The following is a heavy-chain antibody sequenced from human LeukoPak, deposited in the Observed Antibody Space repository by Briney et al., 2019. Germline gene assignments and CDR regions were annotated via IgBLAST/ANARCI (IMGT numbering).Heavy chain of an antibody. CDR2: IYYSGST. CDR3: ATQIISSSWYYFDY. V-gene: IGHV4-39*01. J-gene: IGHJ4*02. Sequence: SETLSLTCTVSGGSISSSSYYWGWIRQPPGKGPEWIGSIYYSGSTYYNPSLKSRVTISVDTSKNQFSLKLSSVTAADTAVYYCATQIISSSWYYFDYWGQGTLVTVSS. CDR1: GGSISSSSYY. D-gene: IGHD6-13*01.